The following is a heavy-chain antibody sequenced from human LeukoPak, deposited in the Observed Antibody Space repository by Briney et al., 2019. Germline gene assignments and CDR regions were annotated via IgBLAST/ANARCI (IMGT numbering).Heavy chain of an antibody. J-gene: IGHJ4*02. CDR2: ISGNGGST. CDR3: ARVVPFDY. D-gene: IGHD3-10*01. Sequence: GGSLRLSCAASGFTFSTYAMHWVRQAPGKGLEYVSAISGNGGSTYYANSVKGRFTISRDNSKNTLYLQMGSLRAEDTAVYYCARVVPFDYWGQGTLITVSS. CDR1: GFTFSTYA. V-gene: IGHV3-64*01.